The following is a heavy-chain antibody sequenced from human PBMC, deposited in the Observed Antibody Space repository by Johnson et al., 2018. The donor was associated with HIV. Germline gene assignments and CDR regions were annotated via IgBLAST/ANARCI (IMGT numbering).Heavy chain of an antibody. CDR3: ARSGSYGPDAFDI. CDR2: ISYDGSNK. D-gene: IGHD1-26*01. CDR1: GFTFSSYA. Sequence: QVQVVESGGGVVQPGRSLRLSCAASGFTFSSYAMHWVRQAPGKGLEWVAVISYDGSNKYYADSVKGRFTISRDNSKNTLYLQMNSLRAEDTAVYYCARSGSYGPDAFDIWGQGTMVTVSS. J-gene: IGHJ3*02. V-gene: IGHV3-30-3*01.